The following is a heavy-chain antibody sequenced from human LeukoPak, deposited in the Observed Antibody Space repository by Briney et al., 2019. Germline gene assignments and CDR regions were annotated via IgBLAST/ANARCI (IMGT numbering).Heavy chain of an antibody. J-gene: IGHJ4*02. CDR2: IYHSGST. Sequence: SETLSLTCTVSGGSISSGGYYWSWIRQPPGKGLEWIGYIYHSGSTYYNPSLKSRVTMSVDTSKNQFSLKLSSVTAADTAVYYCARLRYDTSGYPSENWGQGTLVTVSS. D-gene: IGHD3-22*01. CDR1: GGSISSGGYY. CDR3: ARLRYDTSGYPSEN. V-gene: IGHV4-30-2*01.